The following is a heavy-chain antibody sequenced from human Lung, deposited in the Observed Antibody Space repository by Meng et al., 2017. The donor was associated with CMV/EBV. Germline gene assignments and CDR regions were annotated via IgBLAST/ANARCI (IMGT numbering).Heavy chain of an antibody. V-gene: IGHV3-21*01. D-gene: IGHD3-3*01. CDR1: GFTFSSYS. CDR3: ARDVCGRDDFWSGCYDY. Sequence: GESLKISCAASGFTFSSYSMNWVRQAPGKGLEWVSSISSSSSYIYYADSVKGRFTISRDNAKNSLYLQMNSLRAEDTAVYYCARDVCGRDDFWSGCYDYWGQGTXVTVSS. CDR2: ISSSSSYI. J-gene: IGHJ4*02.